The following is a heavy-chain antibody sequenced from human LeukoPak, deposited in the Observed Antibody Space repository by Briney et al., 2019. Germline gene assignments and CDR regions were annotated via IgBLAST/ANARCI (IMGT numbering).Heavy chain of an antibody. D-gene: IGHD6-19*01. J-gene: IGHJ6*02. Sequence: SETLSLTCAVYGGSFSGYYWSWIRHPPGKGLEWMGEINHSGSTNYTPSLKSRVTISVDTSKNQFSLKLSSVTAADTAVYYCARGLPQNQYSSGWYAGRYYYYGMDVWGQGTTVTVSS. CDR2: INHSGST. CDR1: GGSFSGYY. V-gene: IGHV4-34*01. CDR3: ARGLPQNQYSSGWYAGRYYYYGMDV.